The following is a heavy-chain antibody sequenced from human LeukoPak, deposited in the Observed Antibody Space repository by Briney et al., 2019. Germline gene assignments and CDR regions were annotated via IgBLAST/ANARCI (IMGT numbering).Heavy chain of an antibody. D-gene: IGHD1-1*01. V-gene: IGHV3-48*03. Sequence: GGSLRLSCAAPGFTFSSYEMNWVRQAPGKGLEWVSYISSSGSTIYYADSVKGRFTISRDNAKNSLYLQMNSLRAEDTAVYYCAREEGTLYYFDYWGQGTLVTVSS. CDR2: ISSSGSTI. CDR3: AREEGTLYYFDY. J-gene: IGHJ4*02. CDR1: GFTFSSYE.